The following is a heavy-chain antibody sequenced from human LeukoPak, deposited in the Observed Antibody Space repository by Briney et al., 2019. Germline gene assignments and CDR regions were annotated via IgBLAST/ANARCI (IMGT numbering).Heavy chain of an antibody. CDR3: AFLGYCSSTSCSTDY. V-gene: IGHV3-66*02. D-gene: IGHD2-2*01. CDR1: GFTVSSNY. CDR2: IYSGGST. J-gene: IGHJ4*02. Sequence: AGGSLRLSCAASGFTVSSNYMSWVRQAPGKGLEWVSVIYSGGSTYYADSVKGRFTISRDNSKNTLYLQMNSLRAEDTAVYYCAFLGYCSSTSCSTDYWGQETLVTVSS.